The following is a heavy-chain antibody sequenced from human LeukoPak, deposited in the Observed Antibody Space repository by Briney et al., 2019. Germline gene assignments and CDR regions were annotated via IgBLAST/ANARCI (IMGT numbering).Heavy chain of an antibody. J-gene: IGHJ5*02. CDR3: ARDRFLVRGAAPLEDWFDP. CDR1: GGSISSGSYY. CDR2: IYYSGST. Sequence: PSQTLSLTCTVSGGSISSGSYYWSWIRQPAGKGLEWIGSIYYSGSTYYNPSLKSRVTISVDTSKNQFSLKLSSVTAADTAVYYCARDRFLVRGAAPLEDWFDPWGQGTLVTVSS. D-gene: IGHD3-10*01. V-gene: IGHV4-39*07.